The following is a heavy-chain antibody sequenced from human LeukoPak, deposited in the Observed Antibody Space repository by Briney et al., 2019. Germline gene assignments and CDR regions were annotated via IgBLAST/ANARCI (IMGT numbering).Heavy chain of an antibody. Sequence: GGSLRLSCAASGFTFSSYGMNWVRQAPGKGLEWVSCISSSSYIYYADSVKGRFTISRDNAKNSLYLQMNSLRAEDTAMYYCARIQSAYSYGYDPFDYWGQGTLVTVSS. CDR1: GFTFSSYG. V-gene: IGHV3-21*01. J-gene: IGHJ4*02. CDR3: ARIQSAYSYGYDPFDY. CDR2: ISSSSYI. D-gene: IGHD5-18*01.